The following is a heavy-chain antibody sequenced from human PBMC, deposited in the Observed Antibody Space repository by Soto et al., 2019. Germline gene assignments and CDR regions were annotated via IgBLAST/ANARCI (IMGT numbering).Heavy chain of an antibody. D-gene: IGHD5-12*01. CDR3: ARGGVDIVATITRAAPEIDC. CDR2: INPSGGST. CDR1: GYTFTSYY. Sequence: ASVKVSCKASGYTFTSYYMHWVRQAPGQGLEWMGIINPSGGSTSYAQKFQGRVTMTRDTSTSTVYMELSSLRSEDTAVYYCARGGVDIVATITRAAPEIDCWGQGTLVTVSS. J-gene: IGHJ4*02. V-gene: IGHV1-46*03.